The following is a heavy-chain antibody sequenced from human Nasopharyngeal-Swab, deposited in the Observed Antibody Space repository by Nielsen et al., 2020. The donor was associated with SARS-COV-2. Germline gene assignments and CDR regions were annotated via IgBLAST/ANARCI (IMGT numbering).Heavy chain of an antibody. D-gene: IGHD3-3*01. CDR2: IYYSGST. CDR3: ARDWILRGWSTCYYYGMDV. V-gene: IGHV4-31*02. Sequence: WIRQPPGKGLEWIGYIYYSGSTYYNPSLKSRVTISVDTSKNQFSLKLSSVTAADTAVYYCARDWILRGWSTCYYYGMDVWGQGTTVTVSS. J-gene: IGHJ6*02.